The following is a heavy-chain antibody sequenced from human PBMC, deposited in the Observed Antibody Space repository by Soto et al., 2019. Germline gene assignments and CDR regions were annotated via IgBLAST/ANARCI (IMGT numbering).Heavy chain of an antibody. CDR2: VYDSGAT. CDR3: ASLNYFDSLYHFDK. CDR1: GASIRGHY. V-gene: IGHV4-4*08. D-gene: IGHD3-22*01. Sequence: QVQLQESGPGLVKPSGTLSLTCTVSGASIRGHYWSWIRQPPGKGPEWIGYVYDSGATNYDPFLLSRVTMYVDTSKNQFFLKLTSATAADTAIYYRASLNYFDSLYHFDKWGPGSVVTVSS. J-gene: IGHJ4*02.